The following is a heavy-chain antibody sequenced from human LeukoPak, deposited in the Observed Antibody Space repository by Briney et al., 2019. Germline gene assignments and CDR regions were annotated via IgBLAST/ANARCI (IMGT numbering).Heavy chain of an antibody. V-gene: IGHV4-39*01. Sequence: PSETLSLTCSVSGDSIRSGDSYWGWIRQDPRKGLEWIASIYYVGSPHYNPSLNSRRVTLSVDTTKNQFSLTLTSVTAADTAIYYCGRLPITNRPMAVGGQGTTVPSL. J-gene: IGHJ6*02. CDR1: GDSIRSGDSY. CDR3: GRLPITNRPMAV. D-gene: IGHD3-3*01. CDR2: IYYVGSP.